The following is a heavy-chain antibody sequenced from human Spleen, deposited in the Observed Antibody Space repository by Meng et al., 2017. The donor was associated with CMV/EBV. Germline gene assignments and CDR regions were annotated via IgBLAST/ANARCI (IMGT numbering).Heavy chain of an antibody. CDR2: ISSSSSYI. V-gene: IGHV3-21*01. CDR1: GFTFSSYS. CDR3: ARDVYPNYDILTGPPMNWFDP. D-gene: IGHD3-9*01. J-gene: IGHJ5*02. Sequence: GESLKISCAASGFTFSSYSMNWVRQAPGKGLEWVSSISSSSSYIYYADSVKGRFTISRDNAKSSLYLQMNSLRAEDTAVYYCARDVYPNYDILTGPPMNWFDPWGQGTLVTVSS.